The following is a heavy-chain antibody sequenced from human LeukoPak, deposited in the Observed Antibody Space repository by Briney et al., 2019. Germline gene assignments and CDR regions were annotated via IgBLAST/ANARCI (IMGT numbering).Heavy chain of an antibody. D-gene: IGHD3-22*01. V-gene: IGHV3-21*01. J-gene: IGHJ4*02. Sequence: GGSLRLSCAASGFTFSSFSMNWVRQAPGKGLEWVSFISGSGSLIFYADSVKGRFTISRDNAENSPYLQMNSLRAEDTALYYCARIPLPYYDTSGYDFDFWGQGTLVTVSS. CDR2: ISGSGSLI. CDR1: GFTFSSFS. CDR3: ARIPLPYYDTSGYDFDF.